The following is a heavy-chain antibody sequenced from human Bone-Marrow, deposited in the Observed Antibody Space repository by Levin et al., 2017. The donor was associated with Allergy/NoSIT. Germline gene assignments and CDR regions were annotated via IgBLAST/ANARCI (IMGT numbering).Heavy chain of an antibody. CDR3: VRDYYDSTGYPYGMDV. D-gene: IGHD3-22*01. J-gene: IGHJ6*02. CDR1: GVSTLNEDYY. CDR2: IYHTGRT. Sequence: PSETLSLTCSVSGVSTLNEDYYSSWVRQTPGKGLEWIGYIYHTGRTHYNPSLKSRLTISVDTSKKQFFLTLSSVTAADTAVYYCVRDYYDSTGYPYGMDVWGQGTTVIVSS. V-gene: IGHV4-30-4*01.